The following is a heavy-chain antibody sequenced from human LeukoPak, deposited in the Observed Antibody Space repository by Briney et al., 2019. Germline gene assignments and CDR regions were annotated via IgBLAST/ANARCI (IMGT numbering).Heavy chain of an antibody. D-gene: IGHD3-16*02. J-gene: IGHJ5*02. CDR1: GYSFTSHW. Sequence: GESLKISCKASGYSFTSHWIGWVRQRPGKGLEWMGIIWPGDSDARYSPSFQGQVTISVDKSITTAYLQWRSLRASDTATYFCAREQLSAPSRLNWLDPWGQGTLVTVSS. V-gene: IGHV5-51*01. CDR2: IWPGDSDA. CDR3: AREQLSAPSRLNWLDP.